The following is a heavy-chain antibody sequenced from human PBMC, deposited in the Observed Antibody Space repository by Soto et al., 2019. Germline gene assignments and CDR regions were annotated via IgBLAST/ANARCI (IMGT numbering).Heavy chain of an antibody. CDR3: ARGPGGFGEFSLDY. J-gene: IGHJ4*01. CDR1: GGSINTYY. Sequence: QVQLQEWGPGLVKPSETLSLTCTVSGGSINTYYWSWIRQAAGKGLEWIGRIYSGGSTNYNPSLMSRVYVSVDMSQIQFYLKLSSVTAADTAVYYCARGPGGFGEFSLDYWGHGTLVTVSS. CDR2: IYSGGST. V-gene: IGHV4-4*07. D-gene: IGHD3-10*01.